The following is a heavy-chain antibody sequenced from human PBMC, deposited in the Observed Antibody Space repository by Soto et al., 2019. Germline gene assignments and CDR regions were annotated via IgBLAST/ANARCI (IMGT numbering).Heavy chain of an antibody. D-gene: IGHD3-9*01. CDR3: AREDILGVRSFDY. Sequence: EVQLVESGGGLVQPGGSLRLSCAASGFTFSSYDMHWVRQAPGKGLEWVSYISSGSKTIYYAESVKGRFTVSRDNARNSQYLQMNSLRDEDTAVYYCAREDILGVRSFDYWGQGTLVTVSS. CDR1: GFTFSSYD. J-gene: IGHJ4*02. CDR2: ISSGSKTI. V-gene: IGHV3-48*02.